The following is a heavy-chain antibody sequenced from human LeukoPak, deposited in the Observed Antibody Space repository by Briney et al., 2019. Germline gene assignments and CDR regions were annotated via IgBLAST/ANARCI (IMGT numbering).Heavy chain of an antibody. Sequence: GESLKISCKGSGYSFTSYWIGWVRQMTRKGLEWMGIIYPYDYDTRYSPSVQCQVTISADKSISTAYLQCRSLKASDTAMYYCARQDGSGIYYFDSWGHGTLVTVSS. D-gene: IGHD3-10*01. CDR1: GYSFTSYW. CDR2: IYPYDYDT. V-gene: IGHV5-51*01. J-gene: IGHJ4*01. CDR3: ARQDGSGIYYFDS.